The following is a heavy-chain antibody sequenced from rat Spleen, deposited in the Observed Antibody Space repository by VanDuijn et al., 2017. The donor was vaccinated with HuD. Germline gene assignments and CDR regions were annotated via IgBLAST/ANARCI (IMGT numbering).Heavy chain of an antibody. V-gene: IGHV5S23*01. CDR1: GFTLSDYN. J-gene: IGHJ2*01. CDR2: ISPSGVT. Sequence: EVQLVESGGGLVQPGRSLKLSCAASGFTLSDYNMAWVRQAPTKGLEWVSSISPSGVTYYRDSVKGRFTISRDDAKSTLSLQMDSLRSEDTATYYCARRHYGYTDYFDYWGQGVMVTVSS. D-gene: IGHD1-9*01. CDR3: ARRHYGYTDYFDY.